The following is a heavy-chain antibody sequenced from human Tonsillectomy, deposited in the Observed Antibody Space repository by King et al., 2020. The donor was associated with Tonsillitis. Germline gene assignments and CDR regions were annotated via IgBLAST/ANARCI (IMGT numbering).Heavy chain of an antibody. J-gene: IGHJ3*02. D-gene: IGHD1-26*01. CDR2: IFHSGST. V-gene: IGHV4-38-2*02. Sequence: VQLQESGPGLVKPSETLSLTCTVSGYSISSGYYWGWIRQPPGKGLEWIGSIFHSGSTYYNPSLKSRVTISVETSKNHFSLKLSSVTAAGTAVYYCARRMELLLDLDAFDIWGQGTMVTVSS. CDR3: ARRMELLLDLDAFDI. CDR1: GYSISSGYY.